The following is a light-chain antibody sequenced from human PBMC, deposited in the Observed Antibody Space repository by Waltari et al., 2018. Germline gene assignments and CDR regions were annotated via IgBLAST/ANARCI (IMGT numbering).Light chain of an antibody. CDR2: GAS. V-gene: IGKV3-15*01. CDR3: QQYNDWPPLT. J-gene: IGKJ4*01. Sequence: VMTQSPATLSVSPGERVTLSCRASQSVSRFVAWYQQQPGQAPRLLISGASTRATGIPARFSGSGSGTEFTLTISSLQSEDFAIYSCQQYNDWPPLTFGGGTKLEIK. CDR1: QSVSRF.